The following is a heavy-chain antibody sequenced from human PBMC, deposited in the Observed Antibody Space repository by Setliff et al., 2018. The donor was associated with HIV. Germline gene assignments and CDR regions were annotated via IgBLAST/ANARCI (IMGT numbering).Heavy chain of an antibody. Sequence: PSETLSLTCAVYNGSFSDYNWSWIRQSPGKGLEWIGEINYAGLSDYNPSLTSRVSMAVDTSRNQFSLNLASVTAADTAVYYCARPTGGGNFDVWGPGTMVTVS. CDR3: ARPTGGGNFDV. J-gene: IGHJ3*01. D-gene: IGHD7-27*01. CDR1: NGSFSDYN. V-gene: IGHV4-34*01. CDR2: INYAGLS.